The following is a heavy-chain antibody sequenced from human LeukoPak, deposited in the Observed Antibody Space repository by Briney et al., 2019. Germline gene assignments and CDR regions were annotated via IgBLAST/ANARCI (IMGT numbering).Heavy chain of an antibody. CDR1: GYTFTSYG. CDR3: ARGRFDYYDSSGYYRPREYYSYYYYMDV. V-gene: IGHV1-18*01. Sequence: RASVKVSCKASGYTFTSYGISWVRQAPGQGLEWMGWISAYNGNTNYAQKLQGRVTMTTDTSTSTAYMELRSLRSDDTAVYYCARGRFDYYDSSGYYRPREYYSYYYYMDVWGKGTTVTISS. J-gene: IGHJ6*03. CDR2: ISAYNGNT. D-gene: IGHD3-22*01.